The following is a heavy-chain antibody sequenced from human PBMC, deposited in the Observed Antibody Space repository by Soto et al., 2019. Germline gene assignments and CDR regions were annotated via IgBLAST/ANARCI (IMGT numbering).Heavy chain of an antibody. CDR1: GGSFSGYY. CDR2: INHSGST. D-gene: IGHD4-17*01. V-gene: IGHV4-34*01. CDR3: ARGPTVTTGGVDY. Sequence: QVQLQQWGAGLLKPSETLSLTCAVYGGSFSGYYWSWIRQPPGKGLEWIGEINHSGSTNDNPSLKSRVTIAADTSKNRFSLKVSSVTAADTAVYYCARGPTVTTGGVDYRGQGTLVTVSS. J-gene: IGHJ4*02.